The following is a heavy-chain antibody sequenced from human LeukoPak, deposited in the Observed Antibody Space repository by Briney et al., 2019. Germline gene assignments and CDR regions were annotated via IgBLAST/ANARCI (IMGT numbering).Heavy chain of an antibody. V-gene: IGHV4-59*08. CDR3: ARHRAYSSSSPSDY. CDR1: GGSISSLY. D-gene: IGHD6-6*01. Sequence: ETLSLTCSDSGGSISSLYWSWIRQPPGKGPEWIGYIYYTGSTNYNPSLKSRVTMFVDMSKNQFSLRLSSVTAADTAVYYCARHRAYSSSSPSDYWGQGTLVTVSS. J-gene: IGHJ4*02. CDR2: IYYTGST.